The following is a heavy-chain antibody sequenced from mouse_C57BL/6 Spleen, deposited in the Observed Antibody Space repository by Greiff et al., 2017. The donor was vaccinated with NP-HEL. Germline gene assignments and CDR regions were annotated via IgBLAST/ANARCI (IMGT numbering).Heavy chain of an antibody. J-gene: IGHJ3*01. D-gene: IGHD2-3*01. CDR1: GFTFSSYA. V-gene: IGHV5-4*03. Sequence: EVMLVESGGGLVKPGGSLKLSCAASGFTFSSYAMSWVRQTPEKRLEWVATISDGGSYTYYPDNVKGRFTISRDNAKNNLYLQMSHLKSEGTAMYYCAREGDGYFFAYWGQGTLVTVSA. CDR3: AREGDGYFFAY. CDR2: ISDGGSYT.